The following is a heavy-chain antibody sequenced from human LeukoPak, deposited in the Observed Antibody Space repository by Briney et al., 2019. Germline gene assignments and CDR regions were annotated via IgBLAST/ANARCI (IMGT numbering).Heavy chain of an antibody. J-gene: IGHJ6*03. Sequence: ASVKVTCKASGYTFTSYGISWVRQAPGQGLEWMGWISAYNGNTNYAQKLQGRVTMTTDTSTSTAYMELRSLRSDDTAVYYCARVVTRTYYMDVWGKGTTVTVSS. CDR1: GYTFTSYG. V-gene: IGHV1-18*01. CDR3: ARVVTRTYYMDV. D-gene: IGHD2-2*01. CDR2: ISAYNGNT.